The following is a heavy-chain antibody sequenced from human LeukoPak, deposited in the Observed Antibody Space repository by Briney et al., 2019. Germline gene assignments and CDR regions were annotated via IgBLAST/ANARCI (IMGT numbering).Heavy chain of an antibody. CDR3: ARAFSIAAAGHYFDY. J-gene: IGHJ4*02. CDR2: ISGSVGST. Sequence: GRSLRLSCAASGFTFSSYAMSWVRQAPGKGLEWVSAISGSVGSTYYADSVKGRFTISRDNAKNSLYLQMNSLRAEDTAVYYCARAFSIAAAGHYFDYWGQGTLVTVSS. V-gene: IGHV3-23*01. D-gene: IGHD6-13*01. CDR1: GFTFSSYA.